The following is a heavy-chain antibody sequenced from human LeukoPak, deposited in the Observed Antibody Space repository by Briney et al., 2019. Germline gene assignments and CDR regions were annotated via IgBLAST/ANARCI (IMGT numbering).Heavy chain of an antibody. CDR2: VFDSGRT. J-gene: IGHJ4*02. CDR3: TTIKRGNIFGYFDF. CDR1: GGSFSGYY. Sequence: PSETLSLTCAVYGGSFSGYYWSWIRQPPGKGLEWIGYVFDSGRTKENPSLKSRVTLSADTSKNQLSLRLSSVTAADTAVYYCTTIKRGNIFGYFDFWGQGILVTVSS. D-gene: IGHD5-18*01. V-gene: IGHV4-34*11.